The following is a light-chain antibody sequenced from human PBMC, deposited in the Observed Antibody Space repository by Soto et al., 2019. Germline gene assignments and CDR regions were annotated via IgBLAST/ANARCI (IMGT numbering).Light chain of an antibody. V-gene: IGLV7-46*01. CDR2: DTT. CDR1: TGAVTNGHY. J-gene: IGLJ1*01. Sequence: QAVVTQEPSLTVSPGGTVTLTCASTTGAVTNGHYPYWFQQKPGQAPRTLIYDTTNRPSWTPARFSGSLLGGKAALTLSGAQPEDEAEYYCLLSYNGPYVFGTGTKVTVL. CDR3: LLSYNGPYV.